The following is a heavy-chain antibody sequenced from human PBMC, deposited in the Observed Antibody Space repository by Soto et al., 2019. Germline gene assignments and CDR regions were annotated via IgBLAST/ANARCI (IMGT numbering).Heavy chain of an antibody. J-gene: IGHJ4*01. CDR2: ISGRSNTI. Sequence: PGGSLRLSCVASGFTFSDYNMNWVRQAPGKGLEWVSFISGRSNTIYYADSVKGRFTISRDNAKNSLYLLMNSLRAEDTAVYYCAREGDGSGFFSDFWGHGTLVTVSS. D-gene: IGHD3-22*01. CDR1: GFTFSDYN. CDR3: AREGDGSGFFSDF. V-gene: IGHV3-48*01.